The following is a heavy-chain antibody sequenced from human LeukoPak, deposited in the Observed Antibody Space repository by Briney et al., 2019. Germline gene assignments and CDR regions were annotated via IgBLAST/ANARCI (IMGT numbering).Heavy chain of an antibody. CDR3: TRYSNYGLDY. CDR1: GFTFSGSA. Sequence: PGGSLRLSCAASGFTFSGSAMHWVRQASGKGLEWVGRTRSKANSYATAYAASVKGRFTISRDDSKNTAYLQMNSLKTEDTAVYYCTRYSNYGLDYWGQGTLVTVSS. V-gene: IGHV3-73*01. D-gene: IGHD4-11*01. CDR2: TRSKANSYAT. J-gene: IGHJ4*02.